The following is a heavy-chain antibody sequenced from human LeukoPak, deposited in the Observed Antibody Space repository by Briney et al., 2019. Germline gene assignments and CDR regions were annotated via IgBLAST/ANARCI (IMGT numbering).Heavy chain of an antibody. Sequence: ASVKVSCKASGYTFTSYDINWVRQATGQGLEWMGWMNPHSGNTGYAKKFQGRVTITRNTSISTAYMELSSLRSEDTTVYYCARGVGGYCSSTSCYIGSPWFDPWGQGTLVTVSS. V-gene: IGHV1-8*03. CDR2: MNPHSGNT. J-gene: IGHJ5*02. CDR1: GYTFTSYD. CDR3: ARGVGGYCSSTSCYIGSPWFDP. D-gene: IGHD2-2*02.